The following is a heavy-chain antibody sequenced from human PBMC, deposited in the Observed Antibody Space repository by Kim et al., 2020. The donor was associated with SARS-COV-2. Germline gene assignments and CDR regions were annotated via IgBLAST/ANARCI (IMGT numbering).Heavy chain of an antibody. CDR2: ISSDGTII. J-gene: IGHJ1*01. V-gene: IGHV3-74*03. CDR3: AWARGGYDD. CDR1: GFTFSYYW. D-gene: IGHD5-12*01. Sequence: GGSLRLSCAASGFTFSYYWMHWVRQAPGKGLVWVSHISSDGTIIKYADSVKGRFTISRDNAQNTLYLEMNSLRVEDTAVYDCAWARGGYDDWGNCTLVT.